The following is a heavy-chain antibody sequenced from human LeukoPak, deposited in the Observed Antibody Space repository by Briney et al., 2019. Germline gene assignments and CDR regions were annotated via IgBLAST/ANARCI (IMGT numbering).Heavy chain of an antibody. CDR3: ARSRRDNYYYYYGMDV. V-gene: IGHV3-48*03. CDR1: GFTFSSYE. J-gene: IGHJ6*04. CDR2: ISSSDTTI. Sequence: GGSLRLSCAASGFTFSSYEMTWVRQAPGKGLEWVSNISSSDTTIHYADSVKGRFTISRDNARNSLYLQMNSLRAENTAVYYCARSRRDNYYYYYGMDVWGEGTTVTVSS. D-gene: IGHD5-24*01.